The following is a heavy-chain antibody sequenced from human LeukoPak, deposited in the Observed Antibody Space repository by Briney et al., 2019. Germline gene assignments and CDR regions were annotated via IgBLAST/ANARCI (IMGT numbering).Heavy chain of an antibody. CDR3: AKSLWVVRGLPWFDP. CDR2: VVGGETIT. CDR1: GFTFSNNW. J-gene: IGHJ5*02. V-gene: IGHV3-23*01. Sequence: GGSPRLSCVASGFTFSNNWMFWVRQAPGKGLEWVSGVVGGETITYYADSVRGRFIVSRDNSKNTLYLQMNSLRAEDTAVYYCAKSLWVVRGLPWFDPWGRGTLVTVSS. D-gene: IGHD7-27*01.